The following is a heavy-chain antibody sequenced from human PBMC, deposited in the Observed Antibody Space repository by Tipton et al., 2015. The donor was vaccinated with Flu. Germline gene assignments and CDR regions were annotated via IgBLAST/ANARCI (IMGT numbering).Heavy chain of an antibody. V-gene: IGHV4-38-2*02. CDR1: GYSISSGFY. CDR3: ARGDGYNFDY. J-gene: IGHJ4*02. Sequence: TLSLTCTVSGYSISSGFYWGWIRQPPGKGLEWIGNIYRSGSTFYNPSLKRRVTISVDTSKNQFSLKLSSVTAADTAVYYCARGDGYNFDYWGQGTLVTVSS. D-gene: IGHD5-24*01. CDR2: IYRSGST.